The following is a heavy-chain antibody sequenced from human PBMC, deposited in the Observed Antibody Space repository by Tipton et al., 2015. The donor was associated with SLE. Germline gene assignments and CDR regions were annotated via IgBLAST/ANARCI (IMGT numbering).Heavy chain of an antibody. Sequence: TLSLTCTVSGGSIRSTTYFWGWIRQPPGKGLEWIESIYYSGHTYYNPSLNSRVTISLDTSKNHFSLRLSSVTAADTAVYYCVRNYDFWGGSADIWGQGTLVIVSS. V-gene: IGHV4-39*02. CDR3: VRNYDFWGGSADI. CDR2: IYYSGHT. J-gene: IGHJ3*02. CDR1: GGSIRSTTYF. D-gene: IGHD3-3*01.